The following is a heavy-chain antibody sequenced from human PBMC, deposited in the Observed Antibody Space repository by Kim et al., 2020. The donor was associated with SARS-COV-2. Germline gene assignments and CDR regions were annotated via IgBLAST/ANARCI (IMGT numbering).Heavy chain of an antibody. Sequence: SETLSLTCTVSGGSTSTSGNYWGWIRQPPGKGLEWITSIYYSGNSFYNSSLKSRVTISIDTSKNQYSLKMTSVTAADAAVYYCVRGHNDIIRMDVWGQGTTVIVSS. V-gene: IGHV4-39*07. CDR2: IYYSGNS. CDR1: GGSTSTSGNY. CDR3: VRGHNDIIRMDV. J-gene: IGHJ6*02. D-gene: IGHD3-10*01.